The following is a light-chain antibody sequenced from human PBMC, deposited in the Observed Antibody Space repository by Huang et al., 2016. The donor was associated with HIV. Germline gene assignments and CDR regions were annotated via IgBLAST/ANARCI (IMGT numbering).Light chain of an antibody. CDR3: QQRVNLGT. Sequence: EIVLTQSPATLSLSPGERATLSCRASQSVSSYLAWYQQKPGQAPRLLIYDASNRATGIPARFSGSGSGTDFTLTISILEPEDFAVYYCQQRVNLGTFGGGTKVEIK. CDR1: QSVSSY. CDR2: DAS. V-gene: IGKV3-11*01. J-gene: IGKJ4*01.